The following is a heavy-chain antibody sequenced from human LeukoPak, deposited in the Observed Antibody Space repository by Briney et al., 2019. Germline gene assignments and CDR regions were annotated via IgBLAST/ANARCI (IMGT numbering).Heavy chain of an antibody. CDR1: GFTFSSYS. J-gene: IGHJ3*02. V-gene: IGHV3-21*01. CDR2: ISSSSSYI. CDR3: ARDSPTMVRGDSRGAFDI. D-gene: IGHD3-10*01. Sequence: GGSLRLSCAASGFTFSSYSMNWVRQAPGKGLEWVSSISSSSSYIYYADSVKGRFTISRDNAKNSLYLQMNSLRAEDTAVYYCARDSPTMVRGDSRGAFDIWGQGTMVTVSS.